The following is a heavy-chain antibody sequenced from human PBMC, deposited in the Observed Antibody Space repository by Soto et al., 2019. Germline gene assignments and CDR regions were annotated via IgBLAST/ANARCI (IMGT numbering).Heavy chain of an antibody. Sequence: QVQLVQSGAEVKKPGSSVKVSCKASGGTFSSYAISWVRQAPGQGLEWMGGIIPIFGTANYAQKFQGRVTSTADESTSTAHMERSSLRSEDTAVYYGARGADTRGYSYGYDYWGQGTLVTVSS. J-gene: IGHJ4*02. V-gene: IGHV1-69*12. CDR2: IIPIFGTA. CDR3: ARGADTRGYSYGYDY. CDR1: GGTFSSYA. D-gene: IGHD5-18*01.